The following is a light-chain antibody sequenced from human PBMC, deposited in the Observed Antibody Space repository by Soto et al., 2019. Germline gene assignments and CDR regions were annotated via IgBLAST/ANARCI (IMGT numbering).Light chain of an antibody. V-gene: IGKV3-20*01. Sequence: EIVLTQSPGTLSLSPGEGATLSCRASQSVSSSYLAWYQQKPGQAPRLLIYGASSRATGIPDRFSGSGSGTDFTLTISRLEPEDFAVYYCQQCGSSPPTFDQGTKVEIK. CDR3: QQCGSSPPT. J-gene: IGKJ1*01. CDR2: GAS. CDR1: QSVSSSY.